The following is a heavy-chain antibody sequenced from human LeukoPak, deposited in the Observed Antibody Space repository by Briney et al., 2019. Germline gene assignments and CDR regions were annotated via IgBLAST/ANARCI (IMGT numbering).Heavy chain of an antibody. V-gene: IGHV3-43D*03. J-gene: IGHJ6*03. CDR2: ISWDGGST. Sequence: GGSLRLSCAASGFIFDDYAMQWVRQAPGKGLEWVSLISWDGGSTYYADSVKGRFTISRDNSKNSLYLQMNSLRAEDTALYYCAKDKSPYSGSYGGAYYYYMDVWGKGTTVTVSS. CDR3: AKDKSPYSGSYGGAYYYYMDV. CDR1: GFIFDDYA. D-gene: IGHD1-26*01.